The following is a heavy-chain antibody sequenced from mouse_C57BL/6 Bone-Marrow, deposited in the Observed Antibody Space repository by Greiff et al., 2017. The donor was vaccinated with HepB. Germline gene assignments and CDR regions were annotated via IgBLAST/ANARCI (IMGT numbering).Heavy chain of an antibody. Sequence: QVQLKESGAELVRPGASVKLSCKASGYTFTDYYINWVKQRPGQGLEWIARIYPGSGNTYYNEKFKGKATLTAEKSSSTAYMQLSSLTSEDSAVYFCARLGDGYYYAMDYWGQGTSVTVSS. J-gene: IGHJ4*01. V-gene: IGHV1-76*01. CDR3: ARLGDGYYYAMDY. CDR1: GYTFTDYY. D-gene: IGHD2-3*01. CDR2: IYPGSGNT.